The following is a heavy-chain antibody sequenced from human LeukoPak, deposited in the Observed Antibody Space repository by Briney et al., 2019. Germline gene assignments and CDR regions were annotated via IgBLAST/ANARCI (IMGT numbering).Heavy chain of an antibody. CDR1: GGSISSYY. J-gene: IGHJ4*02. V-gene: IGHV4-59*01. CDR2: IYYSGST. CDR3: ARAQYDILTGYGSYYFDY. D-gene: IGHD3-9*01. Sequence: SETLPLTCTVSGGSISSYYWSWIRQPPGKGLEWIGYIYYSGSTNYNPSLKSRVTISVDTSKNQFSLKLSSVTAADTAVYYCARAQYDILTGYGSYYFDYWGQGTLVTVSS.